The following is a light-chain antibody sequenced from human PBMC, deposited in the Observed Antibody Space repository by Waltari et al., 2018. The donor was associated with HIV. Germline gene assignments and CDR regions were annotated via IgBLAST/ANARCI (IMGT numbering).Light chain of an antibody. Sequence: QSALTQPPSASGSPGQSVAISCTGPSNHIGPYNFVSRYQHHPGKAPNLLIYDVTRRPPGIPDRFSGTKSGYTASLTVSDLQVEDEADYYCVSYTEKDTFLLFGGGTKLAV. CDR3: VSYTEKDTFLL. V-gene: IGLV2-8*01. J-gene: IGLJ2*01. CDR1: SNHIGPYNF. CDR2: DVT.